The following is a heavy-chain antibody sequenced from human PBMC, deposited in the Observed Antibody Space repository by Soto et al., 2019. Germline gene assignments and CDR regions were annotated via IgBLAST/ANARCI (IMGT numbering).Heavy chain of an antibody. CDR1: GYTFNNYW. CDR2: IYPGKSTT. J-gene: IGHJ4*02. D-gene: IGHD6-13*01. V-gene: IGHV5-51*01. Sequence: GESLKISCKGSGYTFNNYWIGWVRQMPGKGLEWIGIIYPGKSTTRYSPSFQGQVTMSADKSISTAYLQWSSLKASDTAMYYCARLQAAAGDNDLTFDYWGQGTLVTVSS. CDR3: ARLQAAAGDNDLTFDY.